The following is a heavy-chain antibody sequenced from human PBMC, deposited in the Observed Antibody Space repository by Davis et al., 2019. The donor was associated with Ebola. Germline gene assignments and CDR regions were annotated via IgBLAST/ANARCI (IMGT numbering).Heavy chain of an antibody. CDR3: ARREDYYYYGMDV. Sequence: GGSLRLSCAASGFTFDDFALHWVRQAPGKGLEWVSYVSSSGTTIYYTDSVKGRFTISRDNAKNSLSLQMNSLRAEDTAVYYCARREDYYYYGMDVWGKGTTVTVSS. D-gene: IGHD5-24*01. CDR1: GFTFDDFA. V-gene: IGHV3-11*01. CDR2: VSSSGTTI. J-gene: IGHJ6*04.